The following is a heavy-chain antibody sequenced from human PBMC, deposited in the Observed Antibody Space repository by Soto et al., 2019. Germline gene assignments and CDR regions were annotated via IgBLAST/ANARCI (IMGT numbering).Heavy chain of an antibody. CDR1: GFTFSDYY. Sequence: QVQLVESGGGVVKPGGSLRLSCAASGFTFSDYYMTWIRQAPGKGLEWVSSISSSSPYTNYPDSVKGRFTISRDNAKNSVSMQMNSLSAEDTDVYYCARPSEAGPCNWGQGTLVTVSS. D-gene: IGHD6-19*01. J-gene: IGHJ4*02. CDR2: ISSSSPYT. V-gene: IGHV3-11*05. CDR3: ARPSEAGPCN.